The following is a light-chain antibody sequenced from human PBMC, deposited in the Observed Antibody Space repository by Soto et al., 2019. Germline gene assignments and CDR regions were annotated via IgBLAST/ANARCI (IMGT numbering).Light chain of an antibody. CDR3: SSYTSSSTYV. V-gene: IGLV2-14*01. Sequence: QSALTQPASVSGSPVQAITISCTGTSSDVGGYNYVTWYQQHPGKAPTLMIYEVNNRPSGGSNRFSGPKSGNTASLTISGLQAEDEADYYCSSYTSSSTYVFGPGTKLTVL. CDR1: SSDVGGYNY. J-gene: IGLJ1*01. CDR2: EVN.